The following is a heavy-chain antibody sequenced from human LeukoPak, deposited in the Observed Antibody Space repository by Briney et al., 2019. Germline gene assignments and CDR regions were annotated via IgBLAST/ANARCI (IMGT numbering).Heavy chain of an antibody. CDR1: GYTFTSYG. CDR3: TSGPPEWGFDL. CDR2: MSPNSGNT. V-gene: IGHV1-8*02. D-gene: IGHD1-14*01. Sequence: ASVKVSCKASGYTFTSYGINWVRQATGQGLEWMGWMSPNSGNTGYAQKFQGRVTMTRDTSISTAYMELNSLRSEDTAVYYCTSGPPEWGFDLWGRGTLVTVSS. J-gene: IGHJ2*01.